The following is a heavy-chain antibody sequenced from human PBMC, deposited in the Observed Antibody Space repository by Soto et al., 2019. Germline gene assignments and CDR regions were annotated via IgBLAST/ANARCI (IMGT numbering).Heavy chain of an antibody. V-gene: IGHV3-64D*08. D-gene: IGHD6-13*01. J-gene: IGHJ1*01. CDR1: GFTFSSYA. Sequence: PGGSLRLSCSASGFTFSSYAIHWVRQAPGKGLEYVSAISSDGGSTYYADSVKGRFTIFRDNSRDTLYLQMSSLRAEDTAVYYCVKTDSSSWFDAEYFHHWGQGTLVTVSS. CDR2: ISSDGGST. CDR3: VKTDSSSWFDAEYFHH.